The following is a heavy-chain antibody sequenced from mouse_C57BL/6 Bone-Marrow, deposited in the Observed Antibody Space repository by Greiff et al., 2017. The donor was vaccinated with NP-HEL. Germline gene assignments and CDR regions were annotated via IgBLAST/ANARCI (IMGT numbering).Heavy chain of an antibody. CDR1: GYTFTSYW. J-gene: IGHJ2*01. CDR3: AGNWY. CDR2: IDPSDSYT. Sequence: VQLQQSGAELVRPGTSVKLSCKASGYTFTSYWMHWVKQRPGQGLEWIGVIDPSDSYTNYNQKFKGKATLTVDTSSSTAYMQLSSLTSEDSAVYYCAGNWYWGQGTTLTVSS. V-gene: IGHV1-59*01. D-gene: IGHD2-1*01.